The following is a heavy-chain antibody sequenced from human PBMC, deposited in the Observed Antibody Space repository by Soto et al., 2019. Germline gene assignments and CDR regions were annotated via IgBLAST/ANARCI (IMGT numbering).Heavy chain of an antibody. V-gene: IGHV1-46*01. Sequence: ASVKVSCKASGYTFTSYYMHWVRQAPGQGLEWMGIINPSGGSTSYAQKFQGRVTMTRDTSTSTVYMELSSLRSEDTAVYYCARDPRRGITIFGVVITSFGRGFDPWGQGTLVTVSS. CDR1: GYTFTSYY. J-gene: IGHJ5*02. CDR2: INPSGGST. D-gene: IGHD3-3*01. CDR3: ARDPRRGITIFGVVITSFGRGFDP.